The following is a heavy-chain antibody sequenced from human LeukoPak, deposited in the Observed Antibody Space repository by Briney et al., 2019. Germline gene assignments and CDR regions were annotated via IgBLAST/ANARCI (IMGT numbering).Heavy chain of an antibody. CDR3: ARHMPKNYYDSSGYYYFDY. CDR2: IYYSGST. Sequence: PSETLSLTCTVSGGSVSSSSYYWGWIRQPPGKGLEWIGSIYYSGSTYYNPSLKSRVTISVDTSKNQFSLKLSSVTAADTAVYYCARHMPKNYYDSSGYYYFDYWGQGTLVTVSS. J-gene: IGHJ4*02. D-gene: IGHD3-22*01. CDR1: GGSVSSSSYY. V-gene: IGHV4-39*01.